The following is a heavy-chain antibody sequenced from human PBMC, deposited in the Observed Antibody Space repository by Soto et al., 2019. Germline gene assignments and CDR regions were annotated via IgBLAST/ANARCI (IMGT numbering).Heavy chain of an antibody. J-gene: IGHJ5*02. V-gene: IGHV3-23*01. Sequence: GGSPRLSCATSGVTFTNYAMSWGRQAPGKGLGWGSTMSGGAGSTYYADSVKGRFTIPRNNPKSTLYLKMNSLRAEDAAVYYWAKEDYGGRGTRFDPWGQGTLVTVSS. CDR3: AKEDYGGRGTRFDP. D-gene: IGHD4-17*01. CDR1: GVTFTNYA. CDR2: MSGGAGST.